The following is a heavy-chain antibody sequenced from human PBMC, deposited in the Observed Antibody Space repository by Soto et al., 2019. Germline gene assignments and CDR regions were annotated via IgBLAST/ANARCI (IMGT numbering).Heavy chain of an antibody. D-gene: IGHD2-2*02. J-gene: IGHJ6*02. Sequence: LXLFCAASVFTFSNYGMSWVRQAPWKGLEWVSAISRSGGTSYYADSVKGRFTISRDNAKNTLYLQMDNLRAEDTAVYYCARGDCSAAGCYIHYYYGMDVWGQGTTVTVSS. V-gene: IGHV3-23*01. CDR3: ARGDCSAAGCYIHYYYGMDV. CDR2: ISRSGGTS. CDR1: VFTFSNYG.